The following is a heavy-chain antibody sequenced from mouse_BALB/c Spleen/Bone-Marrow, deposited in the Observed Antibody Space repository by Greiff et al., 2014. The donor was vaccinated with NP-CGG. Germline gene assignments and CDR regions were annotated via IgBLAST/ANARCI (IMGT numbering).Heavy chain of an antibody. Sequence: QVQLQQSGTELVRPGVSVKISCKGSGYTFTDFAIHWVKQSHTKSLEWIGVISPYYVDGGYNQKFKGKATMTIDRSSSTAYMELARPTSEDSAIYYCARGGASGLYYHAMDYWGQGTSVTVSS. CDR2: ISPYYVDG. D-gene: IGHD3-1*01. CDR1: GYTFTDFA. J-gene: IGHJ4*01. CDR3: ARGGASGLYYHAMDY. V-gene: IGHV1S137*01.